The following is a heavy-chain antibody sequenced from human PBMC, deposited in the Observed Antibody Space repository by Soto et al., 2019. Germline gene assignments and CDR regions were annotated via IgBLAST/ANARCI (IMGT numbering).Heavy chain of an antibody. CDR3: ARGRITMVRGVIITPFDP. V-gene: IGHV4-34*01. D-gene: IGHD3-10*01. CDR1: GGSFSGYY. CDR2: INHSGST. J-gene: IGHJ5*02. Sequence: SETLSLTCAVYGGSFSGYYWSWIRQPPGKGLEWIGEINHSGSTNYNPSLKSRVTISVDTSKNQFSLKLSSVTAADTAVYYCARGRITMVRGVIITPFDPWGQGTLVTVSS.